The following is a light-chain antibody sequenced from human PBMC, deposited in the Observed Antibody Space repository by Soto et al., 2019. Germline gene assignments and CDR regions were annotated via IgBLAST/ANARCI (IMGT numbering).Light chain of an antibody. V-gene: IGLV2-8*01. J-gene: IGLJ2*01. CDR1: SSDVGGYNY. CDR2: EVS. CDR3: SSFTSISTLT. Sequence: QSALTQPPSASGSPGQSVTISCTGTSSDVGGYNYVSWYQQHPGKAPKLMIYEVSKRPSGVPDRFSGSKSGNTASLTISGLQAEDESYYYCSSFTSISTLTFGGGTKVTVL.